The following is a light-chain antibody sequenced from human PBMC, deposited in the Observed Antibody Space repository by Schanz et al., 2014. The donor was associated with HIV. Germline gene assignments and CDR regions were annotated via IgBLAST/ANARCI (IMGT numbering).Light chain of an antibody. CDR1: ESVSSSL. CDR2: AAS. V-gene: IGKV3-20*01. J-gene: IGKJ1*01. Sequence: EIVLTQSPGTLSLSPGERATLSCRASESVSSSLLAWYQQTPGQAPRLLIFAASSRATGIPDRFSGSESGTDFTLTISSVEPEDFALYHCQQNNYWPQTFGRGTKVEIK. CDR3: QQNNYWPQT.